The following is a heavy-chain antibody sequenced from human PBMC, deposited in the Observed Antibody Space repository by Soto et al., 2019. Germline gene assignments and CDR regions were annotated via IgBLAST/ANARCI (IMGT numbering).Heavy chain of an antibody. J-gene: IGHJ4*02. CDR2: IYYSGST. V-gene: IGHV4-31*03. CDR1: GGSISSGGYC. CDR3: ATYHLPNYYDSSGYYLPGHFDY. D-gene: IGHD3-22*01. Sequence: SETLSLTCTVAGGSISSGGYCWSWIRQHPWKGLEWIGHIYYSGSTYYNPSLKSRVTISVDTSKNQFSLKLSSVTAADTAVYYCATYHLPNYYDSSGYYLPGHFDYWGQGTLVTVSS.